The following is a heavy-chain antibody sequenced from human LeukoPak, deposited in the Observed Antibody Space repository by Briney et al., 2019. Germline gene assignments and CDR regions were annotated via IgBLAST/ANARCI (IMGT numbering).Heavy chain of an antibody. CDR2: INPSGRST. CDR3: ARDSADYGDYDY. V-gene: IGHV1-46*01. Sequence: ASAKVSCKASGYTFTSYFMHWVRQAPGQGLDWMGFINPSGRSTSYAQKFQGRVTMTRDTSTSTVYMELSSLRSEDTAVYYCARDSADYGDYDYWGQGTLVTVSS. J-gene: IGHJ4*02. CDR1: GYTFTSYF. D-gene: IGHD4-17*01.